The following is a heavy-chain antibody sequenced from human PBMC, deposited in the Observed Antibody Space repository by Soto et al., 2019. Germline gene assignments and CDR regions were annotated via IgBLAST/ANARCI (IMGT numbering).Heavy chain of an antibody. CDR1: EFTFSTYG. V-gene: IGHV3-33*01. D-gene: IGHD1-26*01. Sequence: QVQLVESGGGVVQPGRSLRLSCAASEFTFSTYGMHWVRQAPGKGLEWVAVIWFDGTDKYYADSVKGRFTVSRDNRKNTLYLQMNSLRVEDTAVYYRARGSPRYSVRQGLDYWGQGTLVTVS. CDR3: ARGSPRYSVRQGLDY. J-gene: IGHJ4*02. CDR2: IWFDGTDK.